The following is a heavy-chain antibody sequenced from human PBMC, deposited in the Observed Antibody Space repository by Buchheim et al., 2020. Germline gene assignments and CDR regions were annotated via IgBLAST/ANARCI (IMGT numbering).Heavy chain of an antibody. CDR3: ARDQGLPEARDYYYYYGMDV. D-gene: IGHD2-2*01. V-gene: IGHV4-30-4*01. Sequence: QVQLQESGPGLVKPSQTLSLTCTVSGGSISSGDYYWSWIRQPPGKGLEWIGYIYYSRSTYYNPSLKSRVTISVDTSKNQFSLKVSSVTAADTAVYYCARDQGLPEARDYYYYYGMDVWGQGTT. CDR2: IYYSRST. J-gene: IGHJ6*02. CDR1: GGSISSGDYY.